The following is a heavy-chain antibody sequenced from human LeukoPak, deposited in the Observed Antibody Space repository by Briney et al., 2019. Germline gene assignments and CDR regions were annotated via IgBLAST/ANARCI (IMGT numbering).Heavy chain of an antibody. Sequence: GGSLRLSCAVSGFTFTNFAMMWVRQAPGKGLQWVSSITGDGATYYADSVRGRFMLSRDTSKNTLYLQMNSLTAEDTALYYYAKGAAAGLVDWFDPWGQGTLVTVSS. CDR2: ITGDGAT. V-gene: IGHV3-23*01. J-gene: IGHJ5*02. CDR3: AKGAAAGLVDWFDP. D-gene: IGHD6-25*01. CDR1: GFTFTNFA.